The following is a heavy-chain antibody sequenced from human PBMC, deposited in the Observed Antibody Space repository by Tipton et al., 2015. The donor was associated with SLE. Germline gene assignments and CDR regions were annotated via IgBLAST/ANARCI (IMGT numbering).Heavy chain of an antibody. D-gene: IGHD2-2*02. Sequence: TLSLTCTVSGGSISSSIYYWGWIRQPPGKGLERIGSIYYSGSAYYNPSLNSRVTISVDTSKKQLSLTLMSVTAADTAVYYCARAIRFFDPWGQGALVTVSS. CDR1: GGSISSSIYY. J-gene: IGHJ5*02. V-gene: IGHV4-39*07. CDR3: ARAIRFFDP. CDR2: IYYSGSA.